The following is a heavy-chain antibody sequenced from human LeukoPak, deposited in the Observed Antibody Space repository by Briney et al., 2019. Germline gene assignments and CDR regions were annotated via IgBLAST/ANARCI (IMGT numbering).Heavy chain of an antibody. CDR3: ARHVRQWLPRGYYYYYMDV. V-gene: IGHV4-4*07. CDR1: GGSISSYY. CDR2: IYTSGST. D-gene: IGHD6-19*01. Sequence: PSETLSLTCTVSGGSISSYYWSWIRQPAGKGLEWIGRIYTSGSTNYNPSLKSRVTMSVDTSKNQFSLKLSSVTAADTAVYYCARHVRQWLPRGYYYYYMDVWGKGTTVTISS. J-gene: IGHJ6*03.